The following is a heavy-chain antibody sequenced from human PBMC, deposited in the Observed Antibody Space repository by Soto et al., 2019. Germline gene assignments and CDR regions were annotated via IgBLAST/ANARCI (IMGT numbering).Heavy chain of an antibody. CDR1: RGAIRSPNW. CDR2: VYHTGTT. V-gene: IGHV4-4*02. J-gene: IGHJ6*02. D-gene: IGHD3-16*01. CDR3: ASEGGTDKLLSYGMDV. Sequence: SETLSLTCTVSRGAIRSPNWWTWVRQTPGKGLEWIGDVYHTGTTTYGPSLKSRVTISVDTSKTQVSLRLYSVTAADTAVYYCASEGGTDKLLSYGMDVWGQGTAVTVSS.